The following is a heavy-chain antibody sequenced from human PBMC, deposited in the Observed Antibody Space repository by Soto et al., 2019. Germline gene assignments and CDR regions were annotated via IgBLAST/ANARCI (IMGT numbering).Heavy chain of an antibody. CDR3: ARDKTKFCSYYYGMDV. CDR2: IIPIFGTA. D-gene: IGHD3-9*01. Sequence: QVQLVQSGAEVKKPGSSVKVSCKASGGTFSSYTISWVRQAPGQGLEWMGGIIPIFGTANSPQKFQGRVTITADESTSTTYMELSSLRSEDTAVYFWARDKTKFCSYYYGMDVWGQGTTVTVSS. J-gene: IGHJ6*02. V-gene: IGHV1-69*12. CDR1: GGTFSSYT.